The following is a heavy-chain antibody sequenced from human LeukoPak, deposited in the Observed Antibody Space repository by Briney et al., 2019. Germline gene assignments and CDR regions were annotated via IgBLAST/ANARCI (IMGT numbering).Heavy chain of an antibody. Sequence: PGGSLTLPCAASGLTFSTYWMSWARHAPGKGLEWVANIKQDGSEKYYIHSVKGRLTNSRDNAKNSLYLQMNSLRAEDTAMYYCARDSAGNDYWGQGTLVTVSS. CDR1: GLTFSTYW. J-gene: IGHJ4*02. CDR2: IKQDGSEK. V-gene: IGHV3-7*01. CDR3: ARDSAGNDY. D-gene: IGHD6-13*01.